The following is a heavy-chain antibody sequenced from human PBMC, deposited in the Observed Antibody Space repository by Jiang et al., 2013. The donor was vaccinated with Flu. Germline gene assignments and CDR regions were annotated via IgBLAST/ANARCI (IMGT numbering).Heavy chain of an antibody. J-gene: IGHJ4*02. Sequence: GSGLVKPSETLSLTCSVSGGSIFSDTYYWVWIRQPPGKRLEWIGGIYYSGSAYYNPSLSSRVAMSVDTSKNQLSLKLTSVTAADTAVYFCARAQKYSGFELPYFDYWGQGILVTVSS. CDR3: ARAQKYSGFELPYFDY. CDR2: IYYSGSA. D-gene: IGHD5-12*01. V-gene: IGHV4-39*07. CDR1: GGSIFSDTYY.